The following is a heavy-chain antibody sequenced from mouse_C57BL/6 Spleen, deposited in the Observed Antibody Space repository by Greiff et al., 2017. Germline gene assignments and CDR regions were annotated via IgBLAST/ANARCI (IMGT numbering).Heavy chain of an antibody. J-gene: IGHJ3*01. D-gene: IGHD6-5*01. CDR2: ISSGSSTI. CDR1: GFTFSDYG. CDR3: AAYDPFAY. V-gene: IGHV5-17*01. Sequence: EVKLMESGGGLVKPGGSLKLSCAASGFTFSDYGMHWVRQAPEKGLEWVAYISSGSSTIYYADTVKGRFTISRDNAKNTLFLQMTSLRSEDTAMYYCAAYDPFAYWGQGTLVTVSA.